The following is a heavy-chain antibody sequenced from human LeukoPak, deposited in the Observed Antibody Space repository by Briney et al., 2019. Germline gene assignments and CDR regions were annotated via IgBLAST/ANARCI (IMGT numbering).Heavy chain of an antibody. D-gene: IGHD4-17*01. Sequence: PGGSLRLSCAASGFTFSTYAMSWVRQAPGKGLEWVSAISTSGDNTYYADSVKGRFTISRDNSENTLYLQINSLRVEDTAIYYCAKERSAVTTGLFDSWGQGTLVTVSS. J-gene: IGHJ4*02. V-gene: IGHV3-23*01. CDR3: AKERSAVTTGLFDS. CDR1: GFTFSTYA. CDR2: ISTSGDNT.